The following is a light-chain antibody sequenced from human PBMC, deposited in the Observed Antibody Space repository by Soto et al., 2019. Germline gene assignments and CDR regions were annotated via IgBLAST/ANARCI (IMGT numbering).Light chain of an antibody. Sequence: EIVLTQSPGTLSLSPGERATLSCRASQSVSSSYLAWYQQKPGQAPRLLIYGASSRATGIPDRFSGSGSGTDFTLTISSLEPEDSAVYYCQQYRMSPNTFGQGTRLEI. J-gene: IGKJ5*01. CDR3: QQYRMSPNT. CDR1: QSVSSSY. CDR2: GAS. V-gene: IGKV3-20*01.